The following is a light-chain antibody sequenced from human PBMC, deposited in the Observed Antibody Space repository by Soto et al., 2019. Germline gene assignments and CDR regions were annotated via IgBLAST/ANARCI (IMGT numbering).Light chain of an antibody. V-gene: IGKV3-20*01. CDR3: QQYGSSPLIS. Sequence: VLTQSPGTLSLSPGESATLSCRASQTVSITYLTWYQQKPGQAPRLLIFGASKRATGIPDRFSGSGSGRDFTLTISGLEPEDFAVYYCQQYGSSPLISFGQGTRRE. CDR1: QTVSITY. CDR2: GAS. J-gene: IGKJ5*01.